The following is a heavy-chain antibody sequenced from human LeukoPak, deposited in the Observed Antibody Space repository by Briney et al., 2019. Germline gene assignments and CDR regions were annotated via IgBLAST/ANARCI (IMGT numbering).Heavy chain of an antibody. CDR3: ARQRPIYYYYGMGV. V-gene: IGHV4-59*08. CDR2: IYYSGST. D-gene: IGHD3-3*02. J-gene: IGHJ6*02. Sequence: SETLSLTCTVSGGSISSYYWSWIRQPPGKGLEWIGYIYYSGSTNYNPSLKSRVTISVDTSKNQFSLRLSSVTAADTAVYYCARQRPIYYYYGMGVWGQGTTVTVSS. CDR1: GGSISSYY.